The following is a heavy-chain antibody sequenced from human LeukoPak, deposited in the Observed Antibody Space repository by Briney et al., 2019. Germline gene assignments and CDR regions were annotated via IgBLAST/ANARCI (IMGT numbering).Heavy chain of an antibody. J-gene: IGHJ5*02. D-gene: IGHD4-23*01. CDR3: ARSYVGGFWFDP. Sequence: SETLSPTCTVSGGSISSGDYYWSWIRQPPGKGLEWIGYIYYSGSTYYNPSLESRVTISVDTSKNQFSLKLSSVTAADTAVYYCARSYVGGFWFDPWGQGTLVTVSS. CDR1: GGSISSGDYY. CDR2: IYYSGST. V-gene: IGHV4-30-4*01.